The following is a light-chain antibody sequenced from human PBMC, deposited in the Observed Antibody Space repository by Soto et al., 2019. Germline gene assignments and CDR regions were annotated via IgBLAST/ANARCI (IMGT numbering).Light chain of an antibody. V-gene: IGLV1-44*01. Sequence: QSVLTQPPSASGTPGQRVTVSCSGSSSNIGSYIVSWYQQLPGSAPKLLIYSNNQRPSGVPDRFSGSKSGTSASLAIGGLQSDDEADYYCAAWDDSLNGPVFGGGTKLTVL. J-gene: IGLJ2*01. CDR2: SNN. CDR3: AAWDDSLNGPV. CDR1: SSNIGSYI.